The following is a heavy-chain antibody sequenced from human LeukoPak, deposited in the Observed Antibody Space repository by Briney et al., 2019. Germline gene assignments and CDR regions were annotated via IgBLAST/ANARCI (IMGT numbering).Heavy chain of an antibody. V-gene: IGHV3-48*01. CDR3: AREVGTPQAFDI. D-gene: IGHD1-26*01. CDR1: RFTFSNYG. J-gene: IGHJ3*02. CDR2: INSRSSTI. Sequence: GGSLRLSCAASRFTFSNYGVNWVRQAPGKGLEWVSYINSRSSTIYYADSVRGRFTISRDNAKNSLYLQTNSLKAEDTAIYYCAREVGTPQAFDIWGQGTMVTVSS.